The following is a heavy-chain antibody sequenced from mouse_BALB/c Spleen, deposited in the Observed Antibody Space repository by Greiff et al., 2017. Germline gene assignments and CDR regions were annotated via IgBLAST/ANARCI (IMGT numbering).Heavy chain of an antibody. CDR2: INPGSGGT. D-gene: IGHD2-4*01. CDR1: GYAFTNYL. V-gene: IGHV1-54*01. Sequence: QVQLQQSGAELVRPGTSVKVSCKASGYAFTNYLIEWVKQRPGQGLEWIGVINPGSGGTNYNEKFKGKATLTADKSSSTAYMQLSSLTSDDSAVYVCARDDYDYFDYWGQGTTLTVAA. CDR3: ARDDYDYFDY. J-gene: IGHJ2*01.